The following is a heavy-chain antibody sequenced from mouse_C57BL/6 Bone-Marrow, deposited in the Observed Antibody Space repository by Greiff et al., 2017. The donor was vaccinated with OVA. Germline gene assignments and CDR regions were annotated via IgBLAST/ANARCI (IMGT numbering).Heavy chain of an antibody. CDR3: ARMEGYAMDY. Sequence: QVTLKECGPGILQSSQTLSLTCSFSGFSLSTSGMGVSWIRQPSGKGLEWLAHIYWDDDKRYNPSLKSRLTISKDTSRNQVFLKITSVDTADTATYYCARMEGYAMDYWGQGTSVTVSS. V-gene: IGHV8-12*01. CDR2: IYWDDDK. J-gene: IGHJ4*01. CDR1: GFSLSTSGMG.